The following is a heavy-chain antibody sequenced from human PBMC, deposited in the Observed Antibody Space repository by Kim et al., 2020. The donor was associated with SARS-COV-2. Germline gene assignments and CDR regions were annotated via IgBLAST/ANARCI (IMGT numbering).Heavy chain of an antibody. CDR3: AKDMSLYDSSGYETLSSTSGMDV. D-gene: IGHD3-22*01. Sequence: GGSLRLSCAASGFTFDDYAMHWVRQAPGKGLEWVSGISWNSGSIGYADSVKGRFTISRDNAKNSLYLQMNSLRAEDTALYYCAKDMSLYDSSGYETLSSTSGMDVWGQGTTVTVSS. CDR1: GFTFDDYA. CDR2: ISWNSGSI. J-gene: IGHJ6*02. V-gene: IGHV3-9*01.